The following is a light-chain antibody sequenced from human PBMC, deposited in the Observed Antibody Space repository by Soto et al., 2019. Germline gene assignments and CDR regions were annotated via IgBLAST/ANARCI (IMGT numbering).Light chain of an antibody. CDR1: QSISSW. J-gene: IGKJ4*01. V-gene: IGKV1-5*01. CDR2: DAS. Sequence: DIQMTQSPSTLSASVGDRVTITCRASQSISSWLAWYQQKPGKAPKLLIYDASSLESGVPSRFSGSGSGTEFTLSISSLQPDDFATYYCQQDNSYSPDTFGGGTKVEIK. CDR3: QQDNSYSPDT.